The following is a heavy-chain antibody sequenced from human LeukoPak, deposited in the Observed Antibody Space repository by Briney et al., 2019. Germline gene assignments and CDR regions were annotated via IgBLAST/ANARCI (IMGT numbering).Heavy chain of an antibody. CDR1: GFTFSSYS. J-gene: IGHJ4*02. CDR3: ARDRSGSYGY. Sequence: GGSLRLPCAASGFTFSSYSMNWVRQAPGKGLEWVSSISSSSSYIYYADSVKGRFTISRDNAKNSLYPQMNSLRAEDTAVYYCARDRSGSYGYWGQGTMVTVSS. V-gene: IGHV3-21*01. D-gene: IGHD1-26*01. CDR2: ISSSSSYI.